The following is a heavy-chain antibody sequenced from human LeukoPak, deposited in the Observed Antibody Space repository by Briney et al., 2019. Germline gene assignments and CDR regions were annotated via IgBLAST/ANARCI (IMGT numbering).Heavy chain of an antibody. J-gene: IGHJ6*03. CDR2: IYYSGST. D-gene: IGHD6-13*01. CDR3: ARVRVVLSQIAAAASLMDV. Sequence: PSETLSLTCTVSGGSISSSSYYWGWIRQPPGKGLEWIGSIYYSGSTYYNPSLKSRVTMSGDASKNQFSLKLSSVTAADTAMYYCARVRVVLSQIAAAASLMDVWGRGTTVTVSS. CDR1: GGSISSSSYY. V-gene: IGHV4-39*07.